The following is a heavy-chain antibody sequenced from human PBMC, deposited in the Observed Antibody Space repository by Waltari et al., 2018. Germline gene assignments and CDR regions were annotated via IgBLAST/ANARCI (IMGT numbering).Heavy chain of an antibody. CDR1: GGSFSGYY. V-gene: IGHV4-34*01. D-gene: IGHD1-26*01. Sequence: QVQLQQWGAGLLKPSETLSLTCAVYGGSFSGYYWSWIRQSPGKGLEWIGEINYSGRTNSNPPLKRRVTISIDTSKTQFSLELTSGTGADTAVYYCAGTPVGVTFLYFDYWGQGTLVTVSS. CDR3: AGTPVGVTFLYFDY. J-gene: IGHJ4*02. CDR2: INYSGRT.